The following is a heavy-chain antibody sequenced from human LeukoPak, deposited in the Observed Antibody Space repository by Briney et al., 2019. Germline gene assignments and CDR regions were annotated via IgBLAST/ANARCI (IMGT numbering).Heavy chain of an antibody. J-gene: IGHJ5*02. V-gene: IGHV3-30*02. CDR1: GFTFSSYG. Sequence: GGSLRLSCAASGFTFSSYGMHWVRPAPGKGLEWVAFIRYDGSNKYYADSVKGRFTISRDNSKNTLYLQMNSLRAEDTAVYYCARGPQSGFDPWGQGTLVTVSS. CDR3: ARGPQSGFDP. CDR2: IRYDGSNK.